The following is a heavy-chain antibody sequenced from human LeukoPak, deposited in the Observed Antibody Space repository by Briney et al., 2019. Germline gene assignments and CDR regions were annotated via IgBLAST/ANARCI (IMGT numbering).Heavy chain of an antibody. J-gene: IGHJ4*02. CDR3: AREAGGGYSGYETAFDY. CDR1: GFTFSDYY. Sequence: KTGGSLRLSCAASGFTFSDYYMSWIRQAPGKGLEWVSYISSSSSYTNYADSAKGRFTISRDNAKNSLYLQMNSLRAEDTAVYYCAREAGGGYSGYETAFDYWGQGTLVTVSS. D-gene: IGHD5-12*01. V-gene: IGHV3-11*06. CDR2: ISSSSSYT.